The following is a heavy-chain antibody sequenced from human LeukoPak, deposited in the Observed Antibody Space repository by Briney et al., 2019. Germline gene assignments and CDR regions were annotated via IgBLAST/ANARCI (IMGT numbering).Heavy chain of an antibody. J-gene: IGHJ6*03. CDR1: GGSISSSSYY. V-gene: IGHV4-39*01. D-gene: IGHD5-18*01. Sequence: PSETLSLTCTVSGGSISSSSYYWGWIRQPPGKGLEWIGSMSYSGNTYYNPSLKSRVTISVDTSKNQFSLKLSSVTAADTALYYCARRKGGYSYYYYYMDVWGKGTTVTVSS. CDR3: ARRKGGYSYYYYYMDV. CDR2: MSYSGNT.